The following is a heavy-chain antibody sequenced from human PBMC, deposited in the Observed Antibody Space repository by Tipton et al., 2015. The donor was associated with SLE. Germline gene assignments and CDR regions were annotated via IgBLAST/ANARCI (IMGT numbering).Heavy chain of an antibody. CDR1: GYSISSGYY. J-gene: IGHJ6*02. V-gene: IGHV4-38-2*02. CDR3: ARDEWYGSYYYGMDV. Sequence: LRLSCAVSGYSISSGYYWGWIRQPPGKGLEWIGEINHSGRTNYNPSLKSRVTISVDTSKNQFSLKLSSVTAADTAVYYCARDEWYGSYYYGMDVWGQGTTVTVSS. CDR2: INHSGRT. D-gene: IGHD3-3*01.